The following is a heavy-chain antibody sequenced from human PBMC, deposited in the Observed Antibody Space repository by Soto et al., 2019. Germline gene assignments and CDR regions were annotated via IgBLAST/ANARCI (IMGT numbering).Heavy chain of an antibody. D-gene: IGHD6-13*01. Sequence: QVQLVESGGGVVQTGRSLRLSCAASGFTFSSYSMHWVRQAPGKGLEWVALISYDGNKKYYADSVKGRFTISRDNSKDTLYLQMNSLKPEDTAVYYCARDNAIWQAGIGYFDYWGQGTLVTVSS. CDR1: GFTFSSYS. CDR2: ISYDGNKK. CDR3: ARDNAIWQAGIGYFDY. J-gene: IGHJ4*02. V-gene: IGHV3-30-3*01.